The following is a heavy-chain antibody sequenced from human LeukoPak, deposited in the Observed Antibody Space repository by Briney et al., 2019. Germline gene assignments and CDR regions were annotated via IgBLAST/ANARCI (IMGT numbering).Heavy chain of an antibody. V-gene: IGHV3-7*01. J-gene: IGHJ5*01. Sequence: GGSLRLSCAASGIILSSYWMSWVRQAPGKGLEWVANIKQDGSEKWYVDSVKGRFTISRDNAKNSLYLQMNSLRVEDTAVYYCAREFRSGCNSRWFDYWGQGTLVTVSS. CDR1: GIILSSYW. D-gene: IGHD2/OR15-2a*01. CDR3: AREFRSGCNSRWFDY. CDR2: IKQDGSEK.